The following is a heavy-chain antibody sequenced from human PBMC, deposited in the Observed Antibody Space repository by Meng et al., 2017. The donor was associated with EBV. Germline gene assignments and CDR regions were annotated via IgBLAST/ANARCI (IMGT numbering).Heavy chain of an antibody. D-gene: IGHD3-10*01. CDR1: GGPFRNYA. CDR3: ASESGRGYTPDY. J-gene: IGHJ4*02. V-gene: IGHV1-69*01. CDR2: FLPTLGAP. Sequence: VQLVKSGAEVKKPGASVKVSCKTSGGPFRNYALSWVRQAPGQGLEWLGGFLPTLGAPNYAQKFHGRVSITADESTSTHYMDLSSLRSEDTAVYYCASESGRGYTPDYWGQGTLVTVSS.